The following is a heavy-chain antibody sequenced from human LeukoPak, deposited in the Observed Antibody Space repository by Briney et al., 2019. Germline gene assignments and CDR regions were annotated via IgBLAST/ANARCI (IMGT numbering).Heavy chain of an antibody. CDR2: IYYSGST. V-gene: IGHV4-61*01. J-gene: IGHJ6*02. CDR1: GYSISSGYY. CDR3: ARDRGSGSYDYYYGMDV. D-gene: IGHD3-10*01. Sequence: SETLSLTCTVSGYSISSGYYWGWIRQPPGKALEWIGYIYYSGSTNYNPSLKSRVTISVDTSKNQFSLKLSSVTAADTAVYYCARDRGSGSYDYYYGMDVWGQGTTVTVSS.